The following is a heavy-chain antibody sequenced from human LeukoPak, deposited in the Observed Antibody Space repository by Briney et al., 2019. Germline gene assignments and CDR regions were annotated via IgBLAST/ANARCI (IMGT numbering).Heavy chain of an antibody. V-gene: IGHV3-21*04. D-gene: IGHD4-17*01. CDR3: AGGSYGDYYFDY. Sequence: PGGSLRLSCAASGFTFSSYSMNWVRQAPGKGLEWVSSISSSSSYIYYADSVKGRFTISRDNAKNSLYLQMNSLRAEDTAVYYCAGGSYGDYYFDYWGQGTLVTVSS. CDR1: GFTFSSYS. CDR2: ISSSSSYI. J-gene: IGHJ4*02.